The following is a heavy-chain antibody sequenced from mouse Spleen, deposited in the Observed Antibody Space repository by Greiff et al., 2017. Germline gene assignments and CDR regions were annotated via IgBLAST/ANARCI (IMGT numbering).Heavy chain of an antibody. CDR2: IDPANGNT. V-gene: IGHV14-3*02. CDR3: ARRPRDYFDY. CDR1: GFNIKDIY. J-gene: IGHJ2*01. Sequence: EVQLQQSGAELVKPGASVKLSCTASGFNIKDIYMHWVKQRPEQGLEWIGRIDPANGNTKYDPKFQGKATVTADTSSNTAYLQLSSLTSEDTAVYYCARRPRDYFDYWGQGTTLTVSS.